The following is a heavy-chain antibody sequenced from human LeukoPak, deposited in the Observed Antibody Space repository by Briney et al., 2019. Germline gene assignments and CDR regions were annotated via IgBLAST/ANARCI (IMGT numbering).Heavy chain of an antibody. CDR3: AKDSGWIQFID. J-gene: IGHJ4*02. D-gene: IGHD5-24*01. V-gene: IGHV3-23*01. CDR2: ITGSGGST. Sequence: GGSLRLSCAAAGFTFSSYAVSWVRQAPGKGLEWVSAITGSGGSTYYADSVKGRFTISRDNSKNTLYLQMNRLRAEDTGVYYCAKDSGWIQFIDWGQGTPVTVSS. CDR1: GFTFSSYA.